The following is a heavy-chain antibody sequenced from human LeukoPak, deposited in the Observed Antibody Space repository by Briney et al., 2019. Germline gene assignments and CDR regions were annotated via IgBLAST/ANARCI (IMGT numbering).Heavy chain of an antibody. CDR1: GGSISSYY. CDR2: IYHSGST. CDR3: ARQDSGSYGVLDY. V-gene: IGHV4-59*08. J-gene: IGHJ4*02. D-gene: IGHD1-26*01. Sequence: PSETLPLTCTVSGGSISSYYWSWIRQPPGKGLEWIGSIYHSGSTYYNPSLKSRVTISVDTSKNQFSLKLSSVTAADTAVYYCARQDSGSYGVLDYWGQGTLVTVSS.